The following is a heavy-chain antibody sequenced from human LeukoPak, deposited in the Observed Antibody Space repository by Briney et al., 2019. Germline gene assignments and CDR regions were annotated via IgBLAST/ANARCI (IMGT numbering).Heavy chain of an antibody. CDR1: GYTLTELS. CDR2: ISAYNGNT. D-gene: IGHD3-22*01. Sequence: ASVKVSCKVSGYTLTELSMHWVRQAPGQGLEWMGWISAYNGNTNYAQKLQGRVTMTRDTSTSTVYMELSSLRSEDTAVYYCARSPTLDYYDSSGFFDYWGQGTLVTVSS. CDR3: ARSPTLDYYDSSGFFDY. V-gene: IGHV1-18*01. J-gene: IGHJ4*02.